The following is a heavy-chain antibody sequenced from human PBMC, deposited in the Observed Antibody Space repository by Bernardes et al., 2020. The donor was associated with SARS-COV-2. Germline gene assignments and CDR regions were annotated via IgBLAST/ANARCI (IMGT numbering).Heavy chain of an antibody. V-gene: IGHV1-18*01. CDR1: GYAFTRFG. J-gene: IGHJ4*01. CDR3: ARRSHHSGDY. Sequence: ASVKVSCKASGYAFTRFGISWGRQAPGEGLEWMGWINTYTGNTDYAPSLQGRVIMTTETSTGTAYMELRCMRSDDSAVYYCARRSHHSGDYWCHGPLVTISS. CDR2: INTYTGNT. D-gene: IGHD2-15*01.